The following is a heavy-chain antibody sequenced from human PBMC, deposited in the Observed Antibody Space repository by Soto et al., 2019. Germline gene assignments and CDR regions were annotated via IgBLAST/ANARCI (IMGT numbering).Heavy chain of an antibody. CDR3: ANEFRRYSYCFDY. J-gene: IGHJ4*02. D-gene: IGHD5-18*01. V-gene: IGHV3-23*01. CDR1: GFTFSSYA. CDR2: ISGSGGST. Sequence: EVQLLASGGGLVQPGGSLRLSCAASGFTFSSYAMSWVRQAPGKGLEWVSAISGSGGSTYYAHSVKGRFTISRDNSKHTLYLQMKSLRAEDTAVYYCANEFRRYSYCFDYWGQGTLVTVSS.